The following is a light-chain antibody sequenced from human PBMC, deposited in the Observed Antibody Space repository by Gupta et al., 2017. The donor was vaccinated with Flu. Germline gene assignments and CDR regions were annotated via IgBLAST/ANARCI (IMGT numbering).Light chain of an antibody. CDR1: SGPSSYI. CDR3: ETWDSNSWV. J-gene: IGLJ3*02. CDR2: LDGSGSY. Sequence: QPLLTPSSSASASLGSSVTLTCTLSSGPSSYIIAWHQQQPGKAPRYLMQLDGSGSYNQGNGVPDCFAGSGSGADRYLTIANGQAEDEDYYYWETWDSNSWVFGGGTKLTVL. V-gene: IGLV4-60*03.